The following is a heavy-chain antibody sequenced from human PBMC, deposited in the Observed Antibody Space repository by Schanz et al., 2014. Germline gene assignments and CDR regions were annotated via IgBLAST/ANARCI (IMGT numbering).Heavy chain of an antibody. D-gene: IGHD2-2*01. CDR3: ARDERDLPRSLVVF. CDR2: INNSGST. CDR1: GCFISSINW. V-gene: IGHV4-4*02. J-gene: IGHJ4*02. Sequence: QVQLQESGPGLVKPSGTLSLNCAVSGCFISSINWWSWARQSPGTGLEWIGEINNSGSTNYNPSLKSRVTISPDNAKRQFSLTLTAVTAADTDVYYCARDERDLPRSLVVFWGQGTLGNVSS.